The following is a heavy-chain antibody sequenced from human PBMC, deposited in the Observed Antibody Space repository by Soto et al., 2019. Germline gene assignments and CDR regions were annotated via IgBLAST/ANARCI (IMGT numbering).Heavy chain of an antibody. V-gene: IGHV1-18*04. CDR3: ATTPASTATNWLDP. CDR1: GYTFSNYG. J-gene: IGHJ5*02. Sequence: VASVKVSCKASGYTFSNYGITWVRQAPGEGLEWMGWISGFNGNANCAQKVQGRVTMTADTSTSTAYMELRSLRSEDTAVFYCATTPASTATNWLDPWGQGTLVTVSS. CDR2: ISGFNGNA. D-gene: IGHD1-26*01.